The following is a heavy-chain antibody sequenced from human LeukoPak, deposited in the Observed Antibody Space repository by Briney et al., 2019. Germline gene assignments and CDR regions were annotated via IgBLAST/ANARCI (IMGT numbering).Heavy chain of an antibody. Sequence: PSETLSLTCAVYGGSFSGYYWSWIRQPPGKGLEWIGEINHSGSTNYNPSLKSRVTTSVDTSTDQFSLRLSSATAADTAIYYCARQSGDQSSAWYFDAWGQGTLVTVSS. V-gene: IGHV4-34*01. CDR1: GGSFSGYY. CDR3: ARQSGDQSSAWYFDA. D-gene: IGHD6-19*01. J-gene: IGHJ4*02. CDR2: INHSGST.